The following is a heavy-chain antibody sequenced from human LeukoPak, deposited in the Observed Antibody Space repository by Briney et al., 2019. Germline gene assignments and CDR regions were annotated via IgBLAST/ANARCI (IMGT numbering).Heavy chain of an antibody. D-gene: IGHD6-13*01. CDR2: INSGGSST. CDR1: GFTFSTYW. J-gene: IGHJ6*03. Sequence: PGGSLRLSCAASGFTFSTYWMHWVRQAPGKGLVWVSRINSGGSSTSYADSVKGRFTISRDNAKNTLYLQMNSLRAEDTAVYYCARNIAAHYYYYMDVWGKGTTVTVSS. V-gene: IGHV3-74*01. CDR3: ARNIAAHYYYYMDV.